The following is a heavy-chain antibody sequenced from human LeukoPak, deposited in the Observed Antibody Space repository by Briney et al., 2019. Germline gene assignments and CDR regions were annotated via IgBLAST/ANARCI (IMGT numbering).Heavy chain of an antibody. D-gene: IGHD4-17*01. J-gene: IGHJ4*02. V-gene: IGHV4-30-4*07. CDR3: ARVEVTTVTLDY. Sequence: SETLSLTCAVFGGSISSGGYSWSWIRQPPGKGLEWIGYIYYSGSTYYNPPLKSRVTISVDTSKIQFSLKLSSVTAADTAVYYCARVEVTTVTLDYWGQGTLVTVSS. CDR2: IYYSGST. CDR1: GGSISSGGYS.